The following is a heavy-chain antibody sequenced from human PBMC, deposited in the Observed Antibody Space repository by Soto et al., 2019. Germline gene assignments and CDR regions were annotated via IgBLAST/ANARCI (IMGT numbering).Heavy chain of an antibody. Sequence: QVQLVQSGAEVKKPGASVKVSCKASGYTFTGYYMHWVRQAPGQGLEWMGWINPNSGGTNYAQKCQGWVTMSRDASISTAYMELRRMRSDDTAVYYCARGDYDFWRGRRYYYYYYMDVWGKGTTVTVSS. D-gene: IGHD3-3*01. CDR2: INPNSGGT. J-gene: IGHJ6*03. V-gene: IGHV1-2*04. CDR1: GYTFTGYY. CDR3: ARGDYDFWRGRRYYYYYYMDV.